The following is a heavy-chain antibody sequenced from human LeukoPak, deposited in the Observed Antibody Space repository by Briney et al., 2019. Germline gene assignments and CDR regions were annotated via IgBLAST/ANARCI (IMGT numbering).Heavy chain of an antibody. J-gene: IGHJ4*02. Sequence: GGSLRLSCAASGFTFSDYDMSWIRQAPGKGLEWVSYISSSGSTIYYADSVKGRFTISRDNAKNSLYLQMNSLRAEDTAVYYCASSGWYRFDYFDYWGQGTLVTVSS. V-gene: IGHV3-11*04. CDR3: ASSGWYRFDYFDY. CDR1: GFTFSDYD. CDR2: ISSSGSTI. D-gene: IGHD6-19*01.